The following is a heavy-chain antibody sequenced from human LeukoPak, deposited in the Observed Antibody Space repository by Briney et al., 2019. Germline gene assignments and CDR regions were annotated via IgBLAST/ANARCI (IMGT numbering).Heavy chain of an antibody. V-gene: IGHV4-30-4*01. Sequence: SETLSLTRTVSGGSISSGDYYWSWIRQPPGKGLEWIGYIYYSGSTYYNPSLKSRVTISVDTSKNQFSLKLSSVTAADTAVYYCARERGRDGYNWVFDYWGQGTLVTVSS. CDR3: ARERGRDGYNWVFDY. CDR1: GGSISSGDYY. D-gene: IGHD5-24*01. CDR2: IYYSGST. J-gene: IGHJ4*02.